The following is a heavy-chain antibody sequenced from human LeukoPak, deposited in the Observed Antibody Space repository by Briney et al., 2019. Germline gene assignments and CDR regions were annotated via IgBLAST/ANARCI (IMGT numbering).Heavy chain of an antibody. CDR2: INPSGGST. D-gene: IGHD1-14*01. Sequence: ASVKVSCKASGYTFTSYYMHWVRQAPGQGLEWMGIINPSGGSTSYAQKFQGRVSMTRDTSTSTVYMELSSLRSEDTAVYYCARAARTGDYYYGMDVWGQGTTVTVSS. CDR3: ARAARTGDYYYGMDV. CDR1: GYTFTSYY. J-gene: IGHJ6*02. V-gene: IGHV1-46*01.